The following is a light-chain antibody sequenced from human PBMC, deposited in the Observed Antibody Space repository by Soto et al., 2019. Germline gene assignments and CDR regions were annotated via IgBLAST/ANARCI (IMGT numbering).Light chain of an antibody. CDR1: QSVSSSY. J-gene: IGKJ5*01. CDR3: QQYNNWPS. V-gene: IGKV3-15*01. CDR2: GAS. Sequence: PGETVTLSCRASQSVSSSYLTWYQQKPGQAPRLLIYGASTRATGVPARFSGSGSETEFTLTIRSLQSEDFAVYFCQQYNNWPSCGQGTRLEIK.